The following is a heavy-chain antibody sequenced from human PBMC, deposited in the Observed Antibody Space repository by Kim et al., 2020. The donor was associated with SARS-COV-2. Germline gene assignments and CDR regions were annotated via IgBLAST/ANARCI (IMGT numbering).Heavy chain of an antibody. D-gene: IGHD3-10*01. CDR3: ARCPLSMTMVRGMITTTLFDYYNMDA. Sequence: GGSLRLSCTVSGSNFNSYSMNWVRQAPGKGLEWVSYISSSSSTVYYAGSVRGRFTISRDNAKNSLFLQMNSLRDDDTAVYYCARCPLSMTMVRGMITTTLFDYYNMDAWGQGTTVTVSS. J-gene: IGHJ6*02. V-gene: IGHV3-48*02. CDR2: ISSSSSTV. CDR1: GSNFNSYS.